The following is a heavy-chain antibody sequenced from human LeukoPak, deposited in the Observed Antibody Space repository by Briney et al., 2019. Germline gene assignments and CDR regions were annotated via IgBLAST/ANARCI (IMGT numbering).Heavy chain of an antibody. J-gene: IGHJ4*02. Sequence: GGSLRLSCAASRFTFSNYSMNWVRQAPGKGLEWVSSISRGSGHIYYADSVKGRFTISRDNARNSLYLQMNSLRAEDTAVYYCARDGQYQLLFSIGDYWGQGTLVTVSS. CDR1: RFTFSNYS. D-gene: IGHD2-2*01. CDR3: ARDGQYQLLFSIGDY. V-gene: IGHV3-21*01. CDR2: ISRGSGHI.